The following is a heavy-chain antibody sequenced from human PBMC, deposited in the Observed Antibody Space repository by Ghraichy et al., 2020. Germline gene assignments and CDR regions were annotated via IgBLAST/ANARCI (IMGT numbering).Heavy chain of an antibody. D-gene: IGHD6-13*01. Sequence: EGSLRLSCAASGFTFSGHYMDWVRQAPGKGLEWVGRIRHKVSSYTTEYAASVKGRFTISRDDSKNSLYLQMNSLKTEDTAVYYCARDVAPAAAYMDVWGKGTMVTVSS. CDR3: ARDVAPAAAYMDV. V-gene: IGHV3-72*01. CDR2: IRHKVSSYTT. CDR1: GFTFSGHY. J-gene: IGHJ6*03.